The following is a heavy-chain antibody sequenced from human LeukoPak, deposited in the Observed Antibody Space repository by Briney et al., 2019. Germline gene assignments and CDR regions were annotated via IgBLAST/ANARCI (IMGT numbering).Heavy chain of an antibody. CDR2: IRYDGSNK. V-gene: IGHV3-30*02. CDR1: GFTFSSYG. CDR3: AKDVGLNYYGSGSFSDY. D-gene: IGHD3-10*01. Sequence: PGGSLRLSCAASGFTFSSYGMHWVRQAPGKGLEWVAFIRYDGSNKYYADSVKGRFTISRDNSKNTLYLQMNSLRAEDTAVYYCAKDVGLNYYGSGSFSDYWGQGTLVTVSS. J-gene: IGHJ4*02.